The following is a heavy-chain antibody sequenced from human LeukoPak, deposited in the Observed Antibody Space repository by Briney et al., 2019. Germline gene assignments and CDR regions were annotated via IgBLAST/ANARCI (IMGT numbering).Heavy chain of an antibody. V-gene: IGHV4-59*12. CDR1: GGSISSYY. CDR3: VLTLGPERWYAFDI. Sequence: PSETLSLTCTVSGGSISSYYWSWIRQPPGKGLEWIGYIFYSGSTNYNPSLKSRVTVSVDTSKNQFSLKLSSVTAADTAVYYCVLTLGPERWYAFDIWGQGTMVTVSS. CDR2: IFYSGST. J-gene: IGHJ3*02. D-gene: IGHD2-15*01.